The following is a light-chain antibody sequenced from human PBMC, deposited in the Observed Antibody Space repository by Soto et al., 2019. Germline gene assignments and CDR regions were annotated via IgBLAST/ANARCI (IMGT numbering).Light chain of an antibody. V-gene: IGKV3-20*01. CDR3: QQYGRSPFT. CDR2: GAS. CDR1: QSVSSNN. J-gene: IGKJ3*01. Sequence: EIVLTQSPGTLSLSPGERATLSCRASQSVSSNNLAWYQQRPGQAPRVVIYGASTRATGIPERFSGSGSGTDFTLTISRLEPEDFSGYYGQQYGRSPFTCGPGTKVDIK.